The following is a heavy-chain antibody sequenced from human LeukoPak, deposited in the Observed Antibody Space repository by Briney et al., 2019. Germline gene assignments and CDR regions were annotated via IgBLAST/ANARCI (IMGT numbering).Heavy chain of an antibody. CDR2: MNPNSGNT. V-gene: IGHV1-8*01. Sequence: GASVKVSCEASGYPFTSYDINWVRQATGQGLEWMGWMNPNSGNTGYAQKFQGRVTMTRNTSISTAYMELSSLRSEDTAVYYCARGQYYYDSSGSFPFDYWGQGTLVTVSS. J-gene: IGHJ4*02. CDR1: GYPFTSYD. D-gene: IGHD3-22*01. CDR3: ARGQYYYDSSGSFPFDY.